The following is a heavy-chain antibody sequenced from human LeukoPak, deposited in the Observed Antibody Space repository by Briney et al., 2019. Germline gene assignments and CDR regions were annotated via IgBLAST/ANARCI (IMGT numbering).Heavy chain of an antibody. CDR2: ISGSGGST. CDR3: ARGRGGDYVPSRFDN. V-gene: IGHV3-23*01. CDR1: GFTFSSYA. J-gene: IGHJ4*02. D-gene: IGHD4-17*01. Sequence: QPGGSLRLSCAASGFTFSSYAMSWVRQAPGKGLEWVSAISGSGGSTYYADSVKGRFTISRDNSKNTLYLQMSSLGVDDTALYYCARGRGGDYVPSRFDNWGQGTLVTVSS.